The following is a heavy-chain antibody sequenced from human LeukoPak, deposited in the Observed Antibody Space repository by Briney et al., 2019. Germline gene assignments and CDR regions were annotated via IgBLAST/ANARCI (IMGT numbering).Heavy chain of an antibody. V-gene: IGHV1-69*06. Sequence: GASGKVSCKASGGTFTSYAISWVGQAPGQGLEWRGGMIPIFGTANYAQKFQGRVTITADKSTSTAYMELSSLRSEDTAVYYCAREGVCYSCSKARWFDPWGQGTLVTVSS. CDR1: GGTFTSYA. CDR3: AREGVCYSCSKARWFDP. CDR2: MIPIFGTA. J-gene: IGHJ5*02. D-gene: IGHD2-8*01.